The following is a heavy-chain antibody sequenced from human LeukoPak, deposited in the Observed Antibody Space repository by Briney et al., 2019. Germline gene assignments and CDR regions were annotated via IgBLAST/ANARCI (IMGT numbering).Heavy chain of an antibody. D-gene: IGHD1-26*01. CDR1: GGSISSYY. J-gene: IGHJ4*02. CDR2: IYYSGST. CDR3: ARFQSWYSGSRDTFDY. V-gene: IGHV4-59*12. Sequence: SETLSLTCTDSGGSISSYYWSWIRQPPGKGLEWIGYIYYSGSTNYNPSLKSRVTISVDTSKNQFSLKLSSVTAADTAVYYCARFQSWYSGSRDTFDYWGQGTLVTVSS.